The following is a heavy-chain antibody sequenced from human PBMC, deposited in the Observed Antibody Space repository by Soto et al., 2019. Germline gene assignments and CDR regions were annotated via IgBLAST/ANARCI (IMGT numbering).Heavy chain of an antibody. V-gene: IGHV1-8*01. D-gene: IGHD3-10*01. CDR2: MNPGNNQH. Sequence: ASVKVSCKTSGYSFTDYDIHWVRQAAGQGLEWMGWMNPGNNQHVYTQKFRGRVTVSTDTSISKDSSKNQVVLTMTHMGPMDTGTYYCARKGPEDWPLDYWGQGTLVTVSS. CDR3: TGTYYCARKGPEDWPLDY. CDR1: GYSFTDYD. J-gene: IGHJ4*02.